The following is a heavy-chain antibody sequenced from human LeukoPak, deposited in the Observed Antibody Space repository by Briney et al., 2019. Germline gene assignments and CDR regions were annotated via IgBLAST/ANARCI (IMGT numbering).Heavy chain of an antibody. V-gene: IGHV3-53*04. Sequence: GGSLRLSCAASGFTVSSNYMTWVRQAPGKGLEWVSLIYSAGGTYYTDSVKDRFTISRHSSKNTLYLQMNSLRGEDTAVYYCARGGSGYDFDFWGQGTLVTVSS. CDR1: GFTVSSNY. CDR3: ARGGSGYDFDF. J-gene: IGHJ4*02. D-gene: IGHD5-12*01. CDR2: IYSAGGT.